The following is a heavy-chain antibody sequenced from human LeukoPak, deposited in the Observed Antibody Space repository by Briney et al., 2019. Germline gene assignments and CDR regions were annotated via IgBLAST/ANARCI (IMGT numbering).Heavy chain of an antibody. Sequence: SVKVSCKASGGTFSSYAISWVRQAPGQGLEWMGGIIPIFGTANYAQKFQGRVTITADESTSTAYMELSSLRSEDTAVYYCATDARTIFGVVIPGYWGQGTLVTVSS. V-gene: IGHV1-69*01. D-gene: IGHD3-3*01. CDR2: IIPIFGTA. CDR3: ATDARTIFGVVIPGY. J-gene: IGHJ4*02. CDR1: GGTFSSYA.